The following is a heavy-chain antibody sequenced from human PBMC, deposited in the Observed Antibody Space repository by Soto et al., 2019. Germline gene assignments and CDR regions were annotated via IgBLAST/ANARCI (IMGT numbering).Heavy chain of an antibody. CDR3: ALRKSGSYFDY. J-gene: IGHJ4*02. V-gene: IGHV3-23*01. CDR1: GYTFSTYA. CDR2: ISDSGGST. Sequence: GSLRPACAASGYTFSTYAMSWVRQTPGRGLEWVSGISDSGGSTFYAGSVKGRFTISRDNSMNTLYLQMNSLRADDTAVYYCALRKSGSYFDYWGQGTLVTVSS. D-gene: IGHD1-26*01.